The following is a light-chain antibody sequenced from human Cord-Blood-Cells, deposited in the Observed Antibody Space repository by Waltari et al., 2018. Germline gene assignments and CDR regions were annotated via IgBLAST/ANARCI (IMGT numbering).Light chain of an antibody. CDR2: DAS. Sequence: DIQMTQSPSSLSASVGGRVTITCQASQDISNYLNWYQQKPGKAPKLLIYDASNLETGGPSKCSGSGAGTDFTFTISSLQPEDIATYYCQQYDNRPITFGQGTRLEIK. V-gene: IGKV1-33*01. J-gene: IGKJ5*01. CDR3: QQYDNRPIT. CDR1: QDISNY.